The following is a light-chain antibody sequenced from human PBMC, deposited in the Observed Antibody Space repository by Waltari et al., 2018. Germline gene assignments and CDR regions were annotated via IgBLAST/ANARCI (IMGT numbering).Light chain of an antibody. Sequence: IVLTQSPGTLSLSPGERATLSCTASQTVSRTLAWYQQKPGQAPRLLSYGASIRATGIPDRFSGSGSGTDFSLTISRLEPEDFAVYYCQHYVRLPATFGQGTKVEIK. CDR1: QTVSRT. J-gene: IGKJ1*01. V-gene: IGKV3-20*01. CDR3: QHYVRLPAT. CDR2: GAS.